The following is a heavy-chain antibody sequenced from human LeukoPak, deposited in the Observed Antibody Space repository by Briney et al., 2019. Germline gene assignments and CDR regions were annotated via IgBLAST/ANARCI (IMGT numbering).Heavy chain of an antibody. CDR2: IYYSGTT. CDR1: GDSISGYY. D-gene: IGHD1-7*01. J-gene: IGHJ4*02. CDR3: ARSRYNWNYYFDY. V-gene: IGHV4-59*01. Sequence: SETLSLTCTVSGDSISGYYWSWIRHPPGKGLELIGYIYYSGTTNYNPSLTSRVTISVDTSKNEASLKLSSVTAADTAVYYCARSRYNWNYYFDYWGQGTLVTVSS.